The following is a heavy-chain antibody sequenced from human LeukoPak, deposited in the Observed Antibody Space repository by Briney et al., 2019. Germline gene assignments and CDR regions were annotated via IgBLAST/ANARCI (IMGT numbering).Heavy chain of an antibody. CDR1: GFTFSSYG. J-gene: IGHJ4*02. Sequence: GRSLRLSCAASGFTFSSYGTHWVRQAPGKGLEWVAVIWYDGSNKYYADSVKGRFTISRDNSKNTLYLQMNSLRAEDTAVYYCARGQFEYSSSANFDYWGQGTLVTVSS. D-gene: IGHD6-6*01. CDR3: ARGQFEYSSSANFDY. V-gene: IGHV3-33*01. CDR2: IWYDGSNK.